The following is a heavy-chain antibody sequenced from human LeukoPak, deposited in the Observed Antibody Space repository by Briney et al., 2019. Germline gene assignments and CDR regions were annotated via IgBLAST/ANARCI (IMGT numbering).Heavy chain of an antibody. CDR3: ARDWGWELLEGYFDY. J-gene: IGHJ4*02. Sequence: GGSLRLSCAASGFTFSTYWMSWVRQAPGKGLEWVANIKQDGSEKYYVDSVKGRFTISRDNSKNTLYLQMNSLRAEDTAVYYCARDWGWELLEGYFDYWGQGTLVTVSS. D-gene: IGHD1-26*01. CDR1: GFTFSTYW. CDR2: IKQDGSEK. V-gene: IGHV3-7*01.